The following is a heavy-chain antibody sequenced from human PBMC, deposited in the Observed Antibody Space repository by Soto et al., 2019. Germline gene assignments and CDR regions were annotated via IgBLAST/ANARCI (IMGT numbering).Heavy chain of an antibody. Sequence: GGSLRLSCVASGFTFSSYSMTWVRQAPGKGLEWVSGISGSSGSIQHADSVKGRFTISRDNSKNTLFLQMSSLRPEDTAVYYCVRGGQQTSGFDPWGQGTLVTVSS. CDR1: GFTFSSYS. D-gene: IGHD2-2*01. V-gene: IGHV3-23*01. CDR3: VRGGQQTSGFDP. CDR2: ISGSSGSI. J-gene: IGHJ5*02.